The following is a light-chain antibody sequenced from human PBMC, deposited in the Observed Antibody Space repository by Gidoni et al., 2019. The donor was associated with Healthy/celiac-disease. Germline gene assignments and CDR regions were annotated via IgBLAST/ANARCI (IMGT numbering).Light chain of an antibody. V-gene: IGKV1-8*01. CDR3: QQYYSYPRT. CDR1: QGISSY. J-gene: IGKJ2*01. CDR2: AAS. Sequence: AIRMTQSPSSFSASTGDRVTITCRASQGISSYIAWYQQKPGKAPKLLIYAASTLQSGVPSRFSGSGSGTDFTLTISCLQSEDFATYYCQQYYSYPRTFGQETKLEIK.